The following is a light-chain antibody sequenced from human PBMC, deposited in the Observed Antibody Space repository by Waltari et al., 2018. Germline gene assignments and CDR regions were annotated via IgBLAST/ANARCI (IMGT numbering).Light chain of an antibody. Sequence: DIVMTQSPDSLAVSLGERATINCKSSQSVLYSSNNKNYLTWYQQKPGQPPKLLINWASVRESGVPDRFSGSGSGTHFTLTITSLQAEDVAVYYCQQYYTTPRTFGPGTKVEIK. CDR2: WAS. V-gene: IGKV4-1*01. CDR1: QSVLYSSNNKNY. J-gene: IGKJ3*01. CDR3: QQYYTTPRT.